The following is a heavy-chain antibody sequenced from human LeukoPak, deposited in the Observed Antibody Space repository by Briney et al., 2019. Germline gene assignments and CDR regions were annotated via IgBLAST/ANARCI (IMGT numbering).Heavy chain of an antibody. CDR3: ARTLPGEGPDAFDI. D-gene: IGHD2-2*01. CDR1: GGSISSSSYY. V-gene: IGHV4-39*07. Sequence: SETLSLTCTVSGGSISSSSYYWGWIRQPPGKGLEWIGSIYYSGSTYYNPSLKSRVTISVDTSKNQFSLKLSSVTAADTAVYYCARTLPGEGPDAFDIWGQGTMVTVSS. J-gene: IGHJ3*02. CDR2: IYYSGST.